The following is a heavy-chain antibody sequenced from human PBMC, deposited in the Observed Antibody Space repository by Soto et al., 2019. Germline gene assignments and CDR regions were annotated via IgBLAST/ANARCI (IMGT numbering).Heavy chain of an antibody. CDR1: GGSISSGGCY. V-gene: IGHV4-31*03. CDR2: IYYSGST. CDR3: ARAGYYYDSSGYNVAFDI. J-gene: IGHJ3*02. D-gene: IGHD3-22*01. Sequence: SETLSLTCTVSGGSISSGGCYWSWIRQRPGKGLEWIGYIYYSGSTYYNPSLKSRVTISVDTSKNQFSLKLSSVTAADTAVYYCARAGYYYDSSGYNVAFDIWGQGTMVTVSS.